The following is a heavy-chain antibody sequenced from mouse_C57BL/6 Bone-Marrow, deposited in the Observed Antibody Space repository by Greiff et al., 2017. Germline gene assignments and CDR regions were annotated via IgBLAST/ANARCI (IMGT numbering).Heavy chain of an antibody. Sequence: EVQLQQSGPVLARPGASVKMSCKTSGYTFTSYWMHWVNQRPGQGLEWIGAIYPGNSDTSYNQKFKGKAKLTAVTSASTAYMELSSLTNEDSAVYYCTRSGYYGYYAMDYWVQGTSVTVSS. CDR2: IYPGNSDT. CDR1: GYTFTSYW. V-gene: IGHV1-5*01. J-gene: IGHJ4*01. D-gene: IGHD1-1*01. CDR3: TRSGYYGYYAMDY.